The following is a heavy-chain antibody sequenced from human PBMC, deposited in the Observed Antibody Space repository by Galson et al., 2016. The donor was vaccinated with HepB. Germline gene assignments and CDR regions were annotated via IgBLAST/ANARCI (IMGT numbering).Heavy chain of an antibody. Sequence: SLRLSCAASGFIFNSYGVHWVRQAPGKGLEWVAVIWFDGSKKYYADCVKGRFTISRDNAKNTLYLQMNSLRAEDTAVYYCARATENSGDDSVRALDYWGQGTLVTVSS. D-gene: IGHD5-12*01. CDR1: GFIFNSYG. CDR2: IWFDGSKK. CDR3: ARATENSGDDSVRALDY. V-gene: IGHV3-33*01. J-gene: IGHJ4*02.